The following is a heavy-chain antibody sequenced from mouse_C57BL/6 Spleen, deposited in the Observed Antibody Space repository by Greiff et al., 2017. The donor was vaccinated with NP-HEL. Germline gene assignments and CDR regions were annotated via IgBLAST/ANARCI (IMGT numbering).Heavy chain of an antibody. Sequence: EVHLVESGGGLVQPGGSLSLSCAASGFTFTDYYMSWVRQPPGKALEWLGFIRNKANGYTTEYSASVKGRFTISRDNSQSILYLQMNALRAEDSATYYCARYTNYGSSFAYWGQGTLVTVSA. CDR2: IRNKANGYTT. V-gene: IGHV7-3*01. CDR3: ARYTNYGSSFAY. J-gene: IGHJ3*01. CDR1: GFTFTDYY. D-gene: IGHD1-1*01.